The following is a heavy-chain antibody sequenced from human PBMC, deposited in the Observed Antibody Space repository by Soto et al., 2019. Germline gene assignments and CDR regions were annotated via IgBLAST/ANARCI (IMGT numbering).Heavy chain of an antibody. V-gene: IGHV3-23*01. CDR2: ISGSGFKK. Sequence: LRLSCAASGFMDENFGMIWVRHAPGKGLEWISSISGSGFKKYYADSVKGRFTISRDNSKSTVYLELNNLSAEDTAVYHCAKNQGVELVPLATVDWFDPWGQGSVVPVSS. D-gene: IGHD1-26*01. J-gene: IGHJ5*02. CDR3: AKNQGVELVPLATVDWFDP. CDR1: GFMDENFG.